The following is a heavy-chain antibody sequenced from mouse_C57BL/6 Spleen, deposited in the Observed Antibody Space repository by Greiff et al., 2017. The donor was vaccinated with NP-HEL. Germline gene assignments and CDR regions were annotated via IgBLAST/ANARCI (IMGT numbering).Heavy chain of an antibody. CDR2: IYPGSGNT. Sequence: VQLQQSGPELVKPGASVQISCKASGYTFTDYYINWVKQRPGQGLDWIGWIYPGSGNTKYNEKFKGKATLTVDTSSSTAYMQLSSLTSEDSAVYFCARDYYGSTPFAYWGQGTLVTVSA. J-gene: IGHJ3*01. CDR3: ARDYYGSTPFAY. V-gene: IGHV1-84*01. D-gene: IGHD1-1*01. CDR1: GYTFTDYY.